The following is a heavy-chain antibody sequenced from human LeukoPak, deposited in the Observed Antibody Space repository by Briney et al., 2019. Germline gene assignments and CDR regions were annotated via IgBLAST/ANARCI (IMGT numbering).Heavy chain of an antibody. D-gene: IGHD3-22*01. V-gene: IGHV3-9*03. CDR3: ANGADYYDSSGYYQAFDI. J-gene: IGHJ3*02. CDR1: GFTFDDYA. CDR2: ISWNSGSI. Sequence: GGSLRLSCAASGFTFDDYAMHWVRQAPGKGLEWVSGISWNSGSIGYADSVKGRFTISRDNAKNSLYLQMNSLRAEDMALYYCANGADYYDSSGYYQAFDIWGQGTMVTVSS.